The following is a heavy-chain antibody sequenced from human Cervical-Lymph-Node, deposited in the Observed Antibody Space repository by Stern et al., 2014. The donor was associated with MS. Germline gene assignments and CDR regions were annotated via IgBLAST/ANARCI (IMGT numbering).Heavy chain of an antibody. CDR1: GFSLDDYG. Sequence: EVQLVESGGGLVQPGRSLRLSCVASGFSLDDYGMHLVRQAPGKGPEWVSGINRQSDFIVYANSVKGRFTISRDNAKNSLYLQMNSLTAEDTALYYCARNREYKETRRGAFDIWGQGTVVTVSS. D-gene: IGHD2/OR15-2a*01. CDR2: INRQSDFI. V-gene: IGHV3-9*01. J-gene: IGHJ3*02. CDR3: ARNREYKETRRGAFDI.